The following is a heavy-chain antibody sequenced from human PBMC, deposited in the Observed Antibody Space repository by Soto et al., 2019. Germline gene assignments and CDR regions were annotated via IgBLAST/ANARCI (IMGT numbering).Heavy chain of an antibody. CDR1: GYSFSDYG. CDR3: GRARSAAMVTSDY. CDR2: ISAYNDDR. J-gene: IGHJ4*02. D-gene: IGHD5-18*01. V-gene: IGHV1-18*01. Sequence: VQLVQSGPEVKKPGASVKVSWKASGYSFSDYGVTWVRQYPGQGLQCVGWISAYNDDRNYAQNFQDRITMTTDTSTSTAYVELRSLRSDDTAVYFCGRARSAAMVTSDYWGQGTLVTVSS.